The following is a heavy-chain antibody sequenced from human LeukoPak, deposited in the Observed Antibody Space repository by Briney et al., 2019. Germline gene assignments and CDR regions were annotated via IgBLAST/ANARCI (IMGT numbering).Heavy chain of an antibody. CDR1: GGSISSGVYY. D-gene: IGHD5-24*01. CDR3: ARLEAHNNYAFDY. CDR2: IYYSGST. Sequence: PSETLSLTCTVSGGSISSGVYYWSWIRQPPGKGLEWIGYIYYSGSTYYNPSLKSRVTISVDTSKNQFSLKLSSVTAADTAVYYCARLEAHNNYAFDYWGQGTLVTVSS. V-gene: IGHV4-30-4*08. J-gene: IGHJ4*02.